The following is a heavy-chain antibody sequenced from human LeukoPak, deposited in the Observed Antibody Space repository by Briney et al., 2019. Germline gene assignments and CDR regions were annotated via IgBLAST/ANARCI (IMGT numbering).Heavy chain of an antibody. Sequence: PGGSLRLSCAASGFTFNRHCMNWVRQAPGKGLEWVSSISSSSSYIYYADSVKGRFTISRDNAKNSLYLQMNSLRAEDTAVYYCARDGDYGGWDYWGQGTLVTVSS. CDR3: ARDGDYGGWDY. CDR1: GFTFNRHC. D-gene: IGHD4-23*01. CDR2: ISSSSSYI. V-gene: IGHV3-21*01. J-gene: IGHJ4*02.